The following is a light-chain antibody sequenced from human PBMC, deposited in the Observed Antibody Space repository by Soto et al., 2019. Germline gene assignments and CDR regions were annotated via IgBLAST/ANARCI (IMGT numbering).Light chain of an antibody. J-gene: IGKJ4*01. V-gene: IGKV3-11*01. CDR2: DAS. CDR3: QWRSDWPPRLT. CDR1: ESIGNY. Sequence: EVVLTQSPATLSLSPGERATLSCRASESIGNYLAWYQQKLGQAPKLLIYDASHRAIGIPGRFSGDGSGTDFPLPISSLEAGNFGVYYCQWRSDWPPRLTFGGGTKVEIK.